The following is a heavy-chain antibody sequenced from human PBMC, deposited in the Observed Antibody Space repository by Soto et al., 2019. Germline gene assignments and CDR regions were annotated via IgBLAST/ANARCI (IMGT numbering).Heavy chain of an antibody. CDR3: TRHKGGLQQRGYYGMDV. Sequence: EVQLVESGGGLVQPGGSLKLSCAASGFTFSGSAMHWVRQASGKGLEWVGRIRSKANSYATAYAASVKGRFTISRDDSKNTAYLQMNSLKTEDTAVYYCTRHKGGLQQRGYYGMDVWGQGTTVTVSS. V-gene: IGHV3-73*01. CDR1: GFTFSGSA. CDR2: IRSKANSYAT. D-gene: IGHD4-4*01. J-gene: IGHJ6*02.